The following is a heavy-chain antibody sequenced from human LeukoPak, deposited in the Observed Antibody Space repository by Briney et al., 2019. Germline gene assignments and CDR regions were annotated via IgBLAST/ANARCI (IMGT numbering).Heavy chain of an antibody. CDR2: IKQDGNEK. V-gene: IGHV3-7*01. J-gene: IGHJ4*02. Sequence: PGGSLRLSCAASGFTFSSNWMSWVRQAPGKGLEWVANIKQDGNEKYYVDSVKGRFTISRDNARNSLYLQMNSLRAEDTAVYYCGRVRVGAAYFDYWGQGTLVTVSS. D-gene: IGHD3-10*01. CDR3: GRVRVGAAYFDY. CDR1: GFTFSSNW.